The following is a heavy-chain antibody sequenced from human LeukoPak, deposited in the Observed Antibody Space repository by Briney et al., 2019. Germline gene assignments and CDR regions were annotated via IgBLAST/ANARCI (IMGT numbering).Heavy chain of an antibody. Sequence: GSLGLSCAASGSTFSSSAMSWVPQAPGKGREWASVLSVRGGRTYSAASVRGLFTTSRDNPKKPLYLQMNSLCAEDPPGYSWAKELHGDHVDWFDPWSQGPLLTVPS. J-gene: IGHJ5*02. D-gene: IGHD4-17*01. V-gene: IGHV3-23*01. CDR1: GSTFSSSA. CDR3: AKELHGDHVDWFDP. CDR2: LSVRGGRT.